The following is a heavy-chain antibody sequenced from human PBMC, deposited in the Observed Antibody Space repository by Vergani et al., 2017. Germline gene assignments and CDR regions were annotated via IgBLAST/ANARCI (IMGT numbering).Heavy chain of an antibody. CDR3: ARDPLYNTTWPFLLLDMDV. J-gene: IGHJ6*02. V-gene: IGHV4-61*02. CDR2: FYTGGGT. CDR1: GGSISSGSYY. D-gene: IGHD3-10*01. Sequence: QVQLQESGPGLVRPSQTLSLTCTVSGGSISSGSYYWSWFRQPPGKGLEWIGRFYTGGGTSYNPSLKSRVTISVDTSKNQFSLQLSSVTAADTAVYYCARDPLYNTTWPFLLLDMDVWGQGTTVTVSS.